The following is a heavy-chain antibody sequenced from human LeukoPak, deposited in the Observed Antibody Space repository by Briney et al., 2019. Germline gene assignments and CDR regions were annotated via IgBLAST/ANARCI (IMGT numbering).Heavy chain of an antibody. J-gene: IGHJ4*02. Sequence: GGSLRLSCVGSGFRLSSYWMSWVRQAPGKGLEWVANIKQDGSEIHYGDSVKGRFTSSRDNAKNSLFLQMNSLRVEDTAVYYCARLKDDATKFDYWGQGTLVSVSS. V-gene: IGHV3-7*01. CDR3: ARLKDDATKFDY. CDR1: GFRLSSYW. CDR2: IKQDGSEI. D-gene: IGHD2-8*01.